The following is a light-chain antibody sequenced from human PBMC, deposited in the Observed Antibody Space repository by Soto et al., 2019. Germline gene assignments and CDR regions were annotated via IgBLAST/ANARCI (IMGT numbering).Light chain of an antibody. CDR3: QQYNSYPLT. CDR2: GAS. Sequence: DIQMTQSPSSLSASVGDRVTITCRASQFISNWLAWYQQKPETAPKSLIFGASTLQSGVPSRFSGSGFGTYFTLTINGLQPEDFETYFCQQYNSYPLTFGGGTKVDIK. J-gene: IGKJ4*01. CDR1: QFISNW. V-gene: IGKV1D-16*01.